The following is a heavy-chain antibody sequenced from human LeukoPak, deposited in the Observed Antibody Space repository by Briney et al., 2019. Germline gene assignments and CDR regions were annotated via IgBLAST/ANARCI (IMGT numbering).Heavy chain of an antibody. V-gene: IGHV3-48*01. CDR1: GFTFSSYS. J-gene: IGHJ4*02. CDR2: ISSSSSTI. CDR3: AKEGTYYYDTSGYYSDY. Sequence: PGGSLRLSCAASGFTFSSYSMNWVRQAPGKGLEWVSYISSSSSTIYYADSVKGRFTISRDNAKNSLYLQMNSLRAEDTAVYYCAKEGTYYYDTSGYYSDYWGQGTLVTVSS. D-gene: IGHD3-22*01.